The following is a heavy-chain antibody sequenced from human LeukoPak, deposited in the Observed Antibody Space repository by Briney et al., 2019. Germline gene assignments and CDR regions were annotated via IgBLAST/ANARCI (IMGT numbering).Heavy chain of an antibody. CDR2: ISYDGSNK. Sequence: GGSLRLSCAASGFTVRSYAMHWVRQAPGKGLEWVAIISYDGSNKYYADSVRGRFTISRDNSKNTLYLQMNSLRLEDTAVYYCARGYCSSTFCDLDFDYWGQGTLVTVSS. CDR3: ARGYCSSTFCDLDFDY. J-gene: IGHJ4*02. CDR1: GFTVRSYA. V-gene: IGHV3-30*01. D-gene: IGHD2-2*01.